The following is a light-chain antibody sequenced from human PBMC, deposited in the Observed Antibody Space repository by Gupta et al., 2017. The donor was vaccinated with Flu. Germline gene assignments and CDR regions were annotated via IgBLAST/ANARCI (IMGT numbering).Light chain of an antibody. CDR3: QQSDSTLWT. CDR2: AAS. CDR1: QRISSY. J-gene: IGKJ1*01. V-gene: IGKV1-39*01. Sequence: PSSLSASVGDRVTITCRASQRISSYLNWYQQKPGKAPKLLIYAASRLQSGVPSRFSGSGSGTDFTLTISRLQPEDFATYYCQQSDSTLWTFGQGTKVEIK.